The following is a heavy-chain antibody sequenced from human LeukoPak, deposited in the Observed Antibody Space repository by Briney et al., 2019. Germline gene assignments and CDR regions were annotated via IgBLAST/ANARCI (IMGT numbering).Heavy chain of an antibody. CDR1: GFTFSTYA. CDR3: AKRGYCRSTTCFFDAFDI. J-gene: IGHJ3*02. CDR2: ISGSGGST. D-gene: IGHD2-2*01. Sequence: GGSLRLSCVASGFTFSTYAMSWVRQAPGKGLEWVSAISGSGGSTYYADSVKGRFTISRDNSKNTLYLQMNSLRAEDTAVYYCAKRGYCRSTTCFFDAFDIWGQGTLVTVSS. V-gene: IGHV3-23*01.